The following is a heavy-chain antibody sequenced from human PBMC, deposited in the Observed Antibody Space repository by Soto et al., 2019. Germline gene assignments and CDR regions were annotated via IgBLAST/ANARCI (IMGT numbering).Heavy chain of an antibody. J-gene: IGHJ4*02. CDR3: AKDFLKEVVSYYFDY. CDR2: ISGSGGST. D-gene: IGHD3-22*01. Sequence: GGSLRLSCAASGFTFSSYAMSWVRQAPGKGLEWVSAISGSGGSTYYADSVKGRFTISRDNSKNTLYLQMNSLRAEDTAVYYCAKDFLKEVVSYYFDYWGQGTLVTVSS. V-gene: IGHV3-23*01. CDR1: GFTFSSYA.